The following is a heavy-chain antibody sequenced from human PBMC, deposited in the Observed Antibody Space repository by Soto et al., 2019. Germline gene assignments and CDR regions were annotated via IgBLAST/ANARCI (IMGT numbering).Heavy chain of an antibody. D-gene: IGHD6-13*01. CDR1: GGTFSIYT. Sequence: QVQLVQSGAEVKKPGSSVKVSCQAFGGTFSIYTISWVRQAPGQGLEWMGRIIPNLDIANYAQKFQGRVTFTADRFTNIAHMELRSLRSEDTAVYYCTRDGTQQPSLGMDVWGQGTTVTVSS. CDR2: IIPNLDIA. J-gene: IGHJ6*02. V-gene: IGHV1-69*08. CDR3: TRDGTQQPSLGMDV.